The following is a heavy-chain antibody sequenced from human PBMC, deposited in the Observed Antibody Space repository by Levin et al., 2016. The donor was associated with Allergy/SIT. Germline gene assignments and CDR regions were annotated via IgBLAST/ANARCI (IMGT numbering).Heavy chain of an antibody. V-gene: IGHV1-46*01. D-gene: IGHD3-10*01. Sequence: ASVKVSCKASGYTFASHYIHWVRQAPEQGLEWMGIINPSGGSTSYAQRFEGRVAMTRDTSTSTIYMELRSLRSEDTAVYYCVRESVVRGADWWGQGTLVTVSS. CDR1: GYTFASHY. J-gene: IGHJ4*02. CDR2: INPSGGST. CDR3: VRESVVRGADW.